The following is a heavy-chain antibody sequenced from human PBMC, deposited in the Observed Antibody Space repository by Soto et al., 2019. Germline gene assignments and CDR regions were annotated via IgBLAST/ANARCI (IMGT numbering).Heavy chain of an antibody. CDR2: INPNSGGT. V-gene: IGHV1-2*04. J-gene: IGHJ4*02. D-gene: IGHD3-10*01. CDR1: GYTFTDYY. CDR3: ARDWGHYYGSGSFPSPHPSDI. Sequence: QVQLVQSGAEVKKPGASVKVSCKASGYTFTDYYLHWVRQDPGQGLEWMGWINPNSGGTHYAQKFQGWVTMTRDTSITTAYMERNRLTSDDTAVYYCARDWGHYYGSGSFPSPHPSDIWGQGTLVTVSS.